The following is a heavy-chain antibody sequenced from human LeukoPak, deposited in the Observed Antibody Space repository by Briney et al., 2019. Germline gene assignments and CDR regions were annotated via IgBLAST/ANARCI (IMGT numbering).Heavy chain of an antibody. CDR1: GFTFSSYA. J-gene: IGHJ4*02. D-gene: IGHD5-18*01. Sequence: GGSLRLSCAASGFTFSSYAMGWVHQAPGKGLEWVSAINGGGGRTYYADSVKGRFTISRDNSKNTLYLQMNSLRAEDTAVYYCARVMDTAMTLDYWGQGTLVTVSS. CDR3: ARVMDTAMTLDY. V-gene: IGHV3-23*01. CDR2: INGGGGRT.